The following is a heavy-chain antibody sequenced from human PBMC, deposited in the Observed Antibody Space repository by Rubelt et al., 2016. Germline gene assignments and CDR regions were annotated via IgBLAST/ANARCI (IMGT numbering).Heavy chain of an antibody. V-gene: IGHV3-21*01. D-gene: IGHD3-9*01. CDR3: ARVVLNGYYFPLGY. CDR1: GFTFSTYS. Sequence: EVQLLESGGGLVQPGGSLRLSCAASGFTFSTYSMNWVRQAPGKGLEWVSSISASSTYINYADSVKGRFTMSRDNAKNSLYLQMDNLRAEDTAVYYCARVVLNGYYFPLGYWGQGTLVTVSS. CDR2: ISASSTYI. J-gene: IGHJ4*02.